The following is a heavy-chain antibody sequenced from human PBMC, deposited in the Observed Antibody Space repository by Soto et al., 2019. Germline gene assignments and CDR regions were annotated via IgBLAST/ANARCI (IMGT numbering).Heavy chain of an antibody. D-gene: IGHD3-16*01. Sequence: GASVKVSCKASGGTFSSYTISWVRQAPGQGLEWMGRIIPILGIANYAQKLQGRVTITADKSTSTAYMELSSLRSEDTAVYYCARYALAASFHVPWGQGTLVTVSS. V-gene: IGHV1-69*02. CDR1: GGTFSSYT. CDR2: IIPILGIA. CDR3: ARYALAASFHVP. J-gene: IGHJ5*02.